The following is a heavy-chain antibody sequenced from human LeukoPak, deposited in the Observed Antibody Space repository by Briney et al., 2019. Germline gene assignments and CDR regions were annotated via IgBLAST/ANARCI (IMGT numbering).Heavy chain of an antibody. D-gene: IGHD6-13*01. CDR1: GGSISSSY. Sequence: PSEILSLTCTVSGGSISSSYWAWIRQPPGKGLEWIGYIYYSGTTNYNPSLKSRVTISVDTSKNQFSLKLRSVTAADTALYYCAREGYASNWYPDWGQGTLVTVSS. CDR2: IYYSGTT. CDR3: AREGYASNWYPD. J-gene: IGHJ4*02. V-gene: IGHV4-59*01.